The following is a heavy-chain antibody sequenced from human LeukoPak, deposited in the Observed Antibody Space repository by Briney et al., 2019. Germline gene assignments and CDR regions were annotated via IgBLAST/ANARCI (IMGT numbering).Heavy chain of an antibody. V-gene: IGHV4-59*01. CDR1: GGSISSYY. CDR3: ARDRYYYDSSGYYDAFDI. D-gene: IGHD3-22*01. Sequence: PSETLSLTCTVSGGSISSYYWSWIRQPPGKRLEWIGYIYYSGSTNYNPSLKSRVTISVDTSKNQFSLKLSSVTAADTAVYYCARDRYYYDSSGYYDAFDIWGQGTMVTVSS. J-gene: IGHJ3*02. CDR2: IYYSGST.